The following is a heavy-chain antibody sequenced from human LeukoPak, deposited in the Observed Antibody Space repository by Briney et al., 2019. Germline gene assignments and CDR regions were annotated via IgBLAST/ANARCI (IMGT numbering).Heavy chain of an antibody. CDR3: ARDYTVTTYAFDI. Sequence: PSETLSLTCAVYGGSFSGYYWSWIRQPPGKGLEWIGEINHSGSTNYNPSLKSRVTISVDTSKNQFSLKLSSVTAADTAVYYCARDYTVTTYAFDIWGQGTMVTVSS. J-gene: IGHJ3*02. CDR1: GGSFSGYY. D-gene: IGHD4-17*01. V-gene: IGHV4-34*01. CDR2: INHSGST.